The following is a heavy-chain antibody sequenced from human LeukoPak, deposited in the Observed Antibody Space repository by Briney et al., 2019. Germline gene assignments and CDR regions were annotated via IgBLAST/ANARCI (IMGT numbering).Heavy chain of an antibody. CDR3: AKEMATYSSTLGWFDP. D-gene: IGHD6-13*01. J-gene: IGHJ5*02. CDR2: IRWDGGDT. CDR1: GFIFHDYT. V-gene: IGHV3-43*01. Sequence: GGSLRLSCVASGFIFHDYTMHWVRQAPGKGLEWVSLIRWDGGDTYYADSVKGRFTISRDNSKNSLYLHMNSLRTEDTAFYYCAKEMATYSSTLGWFDPWGQGTLVTVSS.